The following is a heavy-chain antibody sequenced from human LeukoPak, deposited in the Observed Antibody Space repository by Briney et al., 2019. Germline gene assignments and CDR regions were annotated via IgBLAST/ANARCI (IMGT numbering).Heavy chain of an antibody. CDR3: ATREVITAAGTLQH. J-gene: IGHJ1*01. D-gene: IGHD6-13*01. V-gene: IGHV3-20*04. CDR1: GFTFDDYG. Sequence: GGSLRLSCAASGFTFDDYGLSWVRQVPGKGLEWVSGLNWNGASTGYADSVKGRFTISRDSSKNTLYLQMNSLRAEDTAVYYCATREVITAAGTLQHWGQGTLATVSS. CDR2: LNWNGAST.